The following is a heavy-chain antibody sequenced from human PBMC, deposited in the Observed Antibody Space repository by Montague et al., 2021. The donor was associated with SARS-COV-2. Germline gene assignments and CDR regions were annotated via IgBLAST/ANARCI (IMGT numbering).Heavy chain of an antibody. CDR1: GGSIRSYY. Sequence: SETLSLTCSFSGGSIRSYYWSWIRLPPGKPLEWLGYIYYTGETTHNPSLKSRVPISVDTSRSQFSLRLTSVTAADTAVYFCARFWSGYVDKWSQGTLVTVSS. CDR2: IYYTGET. CDR3: ARFWSGYVDK. V-gene: IGHV4-59*01. D-gene: IGHD3-3*01. J-gene: IGHJ4*02.